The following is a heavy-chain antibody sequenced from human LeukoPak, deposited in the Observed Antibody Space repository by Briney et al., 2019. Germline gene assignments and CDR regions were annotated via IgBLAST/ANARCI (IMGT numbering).Heavy chain of an antibody. CDR2: IRGSGSTI. CDR1: GFSFSTYS. D-gene: IGHD3-22*01. CDR3: TRDPAHSSGPFDC. J-gene: IGHJ4*02. V-gene: IGHV3-48*02. Sequence: PGGSLRLSCAASGFSFSTYSMNWVRQAPGKGLEWVSYIRGSGSTIYYADSVKGRFTISRDNAKNSLYLQMNSLRDEDTAVYYCTRDPAHSSGPFDCWGQGTLVTVSS.